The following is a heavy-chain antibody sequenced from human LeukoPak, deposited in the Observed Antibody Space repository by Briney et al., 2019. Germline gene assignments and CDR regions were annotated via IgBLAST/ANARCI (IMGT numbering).Heavy chain of an antibody. CDR1: GFTVSSNE. D-gene: IGHD3-3*01. CDR2: ISGGST. J-gene: IGHJ3*02. Sequence: GGSLRLSCAASGFTVSSNEMSWVRQAPGKGLEWVASISGGSTYYADSRKGRFTISRDNSKNTLHLQMNSLRAEDTAVYYCAKPIRFLGWLFLAAETGAFDIWGQGTMVTVSS. CDR3: AKPIRFLGWLFLAAETGAFDI. V-gene: IGHV3-38-3*01.